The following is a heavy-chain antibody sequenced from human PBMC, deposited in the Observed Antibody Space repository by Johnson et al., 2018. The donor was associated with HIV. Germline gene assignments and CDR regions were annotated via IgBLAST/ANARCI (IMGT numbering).Heavy chain of an antibody. V-gene: IGHV3-66*02. D-gene: IGHD7-27*01. Sequence: VQLVESGGGLVQPGGSLRLSCAASGFTVSSNYMSWVRQAPGKGLEWVSVIYSGGSTYYADSVKGRFTISRDNSKNTLYLQMNILRAEDTAVYYCAKDRNWGRLFDGFDMWGQGTKVTVSS. CDR1: GFTVSSNY. CDR3: AKDRNWGRLFDGFDM. J-gene: IGHJ3*02. CDR2: IYSGGST.